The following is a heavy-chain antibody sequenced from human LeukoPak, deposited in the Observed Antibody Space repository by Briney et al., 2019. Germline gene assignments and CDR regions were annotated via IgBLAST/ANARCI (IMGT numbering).Heavy chain of an antibody. Sequence: ASVKVSCKASGYTFTSYYMHWVRQAPGQGLEWMGIINPSGGSTSYAQKFRGRVTITADESTSTAYMELSSLRSEDTAVYYCARDPGDGYNLGAFDIWGQGTMVTVSS. CDR1: GYTFTSYY. V-gene: IGHV1-46*01. CDR2: INPSGGST. J-gene: IGHJ3*02. D-gene: IGHD5-24*01. CDR3: ARDPGDGYNLGAFDI.